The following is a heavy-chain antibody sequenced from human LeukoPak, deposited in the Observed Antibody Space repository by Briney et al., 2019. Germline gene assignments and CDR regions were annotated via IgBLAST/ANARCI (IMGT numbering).Heavy chain of an antibody. CDR2: ISYDGSNK. Sequence: GGSLRLSCAASGFTFSSYAMHWVRQAPGKGLEWVAVISYDGSNKYYADSVKGRFTISRDNSKNTLYLQMNSLRAEDTAVYYCARDGRNRSSSFPLYWGQGTLVIVSS. CDR3: ARDGRNRSSSFPLY. J-gene: IGHJ4*02. V-gene: IGHV3-30*01. CDR1: GFTFSSYA. D-gene: IGHD6-6*01.